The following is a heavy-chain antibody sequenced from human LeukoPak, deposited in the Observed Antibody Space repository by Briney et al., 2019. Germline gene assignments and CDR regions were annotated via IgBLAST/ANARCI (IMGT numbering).Heavy chain of an antibody. V-gene: IGHV3-74*01. CDR1: GFTFSSYW. D-gene: IGHD3-3*01. Sequence: PGGSLRLSCAASGFTFSSYWMHWVRQAPGKGLVWVSRINSDGSSTSYADSVKGRFTISRDNAKNTLYLQMNSLRAEDTAVYYCAREPRGVTIFGVVIINYYYYMDVWGKGTTVTVSS. CDR3: AREPRGVTIFGVVIINYYYYMDV. J-gene: IGHJ6*03. CDR2: INSDGSST.